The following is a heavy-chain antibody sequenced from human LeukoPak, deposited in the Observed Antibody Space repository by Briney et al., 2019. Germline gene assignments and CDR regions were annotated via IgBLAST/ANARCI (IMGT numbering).Heavy chain of an antibody. CDR2: ISSDGSNK. J-gene: IGHJ3*02. D-gene: IGHD6-13*01. CDR1: GFTFSSYA. Sequence: PGRSLRLSCAASGFTFSSYAMHWVRQAPGKGLEWMAVISSDGSNKYYADSVKGRFTISRDNSKNTLYLQMNSLRAEDTAVYYCARDFSSSSWPDDAFDIWGQGTMVTVSS. CDR3: ARDFSSSSWPDDAFDI. V-gene: IGHV3-30*04.